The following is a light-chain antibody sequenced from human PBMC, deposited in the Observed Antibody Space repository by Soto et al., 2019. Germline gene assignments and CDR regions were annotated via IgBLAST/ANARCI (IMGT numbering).Light chain of an antibody. V-gene: IGKV3D-15*01. CDR1: QSVSSN. Sequence: EVVMTQSPATLSVSPGERATLSCRASQSVSSNLAWYQQKPGQAPRLLIYGASTRATGIPARFSGSGSGTEFTLTISSLQSEDFAVYYCQQYLSYPYTFGQGTKLEI. CDR3: QQYLSYPYT. J-gene: IGKJ2*01. CDR2: GAS.